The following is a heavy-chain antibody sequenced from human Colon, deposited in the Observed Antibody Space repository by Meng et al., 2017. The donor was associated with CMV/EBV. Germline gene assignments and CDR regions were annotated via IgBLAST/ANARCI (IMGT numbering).Heavy chain of an antibody. CDR1: GGSISSYY. Sequence: GSLRLSCTVSGGSISSYYWTWIRQPPGKGLEWIGFIYDSGSTNYNPSLTSRVTISLDSSKNQFSLKLNSVTAADTAVYYCAREGRRGTSLPPYFHYYGVDVWGQGTTVTVSS. CDR3: AREGRRGTSLPPYFHYYGVDV. CDR2: IYDSGST. V-gene: IGHV4-59*01. D-gene: IGHD2-15*01. J-gene: IGHJ6*02.